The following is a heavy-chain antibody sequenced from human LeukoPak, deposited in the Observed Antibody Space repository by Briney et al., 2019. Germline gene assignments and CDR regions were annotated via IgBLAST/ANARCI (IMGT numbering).Heavy chain of an antibody. CDR3: ARERVDYYDSSGPYFDY. V-gene: IGHV4-59*01. Sequence: SETLSLTCAVYGGSFSSYYWSWIRQPPGKGLEWIGYIYYSGSTNYNPSLKSRVTISVDTSKNQFSLKLSSVTAADTAVYYCARERVDYYDSSGPYFDYWGQGTLVTVSS. CDR2: IYYSGST. CDR1: GGSFSSYY. J-gene: IGHJ4*02. D-gene: IGHD3-22*01.